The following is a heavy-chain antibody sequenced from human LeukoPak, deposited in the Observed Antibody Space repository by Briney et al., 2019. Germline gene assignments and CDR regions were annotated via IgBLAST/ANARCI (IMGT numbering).Heavy chain of an antibody. Sequence: ASVQVSCKASGYTFTSYGICWVRQAPGQGLEWMGWISAYNGNTNYAQRLQGRVTMTRDTSTSTVYMELSSLRSEDTAVYYCARRGGERWLQLLDYWGQGTLVIVSS. V-gene: IGHV1-18*01. CDR2: ISAYNGNT. J-gene: IGHJ4*02. CDR1: GYTFTSYG. CDR3: ARRGGERWLQLLDY. D-gene: IGHD5-24*01.